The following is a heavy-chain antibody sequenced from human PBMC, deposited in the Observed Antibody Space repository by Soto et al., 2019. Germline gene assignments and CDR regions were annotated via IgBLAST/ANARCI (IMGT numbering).Heavy chain of an antibody. Sequence: QLQLQESGPGLVKPSETLSLTCTVSGGSISSGRYYWGWIRQPPGKGLEWMGSIYYSGGTYSNPPLKSRVTIFVDTSKNQFSLRLSSVTAADTAVYYCARHSDCSGGSCYSEYFAVGNWFDPWGQGTLVTVSS. CDR1: GGSISSGRYY. V-gene: IGHV4-39*01. J-gene: IGHJ5*02. D-gene: IGHD2-15*01. CDR3: ARHSDCSGGSCYSEYFAVGNWFDP. CDR2: IYYSGGT.